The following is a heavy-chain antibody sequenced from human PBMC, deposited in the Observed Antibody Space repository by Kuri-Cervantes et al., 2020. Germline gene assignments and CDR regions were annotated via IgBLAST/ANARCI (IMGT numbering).Heavy chain of an antibody. V-gene: IGHV3-30*02. CDR2: IRYDGSNK. J-gene: IGHJ6*03. CDR1: GFTFSSYG. CDR3: AKSGAIAAAGTDYYYYMDV. Sequence: GGSLRLSCAASGFTFSSYGMHWVRQAPGKGLEWVAFIRYDGSNKYYADSVKGRFTISRDNSKNTLYLQMNSLRAEDTAVYYCAKSGAIAAAGTDYYYYMDVWGKGTTVTVSS. D-gene: IGHD6-13*01.